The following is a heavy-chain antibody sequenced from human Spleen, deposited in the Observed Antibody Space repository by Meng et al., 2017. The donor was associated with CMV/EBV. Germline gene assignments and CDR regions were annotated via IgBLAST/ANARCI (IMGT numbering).Heavy chain of an antibody. D-gene: IGHD1-14*01. CDR3: ARGSLRQYNY. CDR1: GGTFSGYF. Sequence: SETLSLTCVVYGGTFSGYFWTWIRQPPGKGLEWIGEINYSGITNHNPSLKSRLTILIDRSKNQFSLKLDSVTAADTAVYYCARGSLRQYNYWGQGTLVTVSS. CDR2: INYSGIT. V-gene: IGHV4-34*01. J-gene: IGHJ4*02.